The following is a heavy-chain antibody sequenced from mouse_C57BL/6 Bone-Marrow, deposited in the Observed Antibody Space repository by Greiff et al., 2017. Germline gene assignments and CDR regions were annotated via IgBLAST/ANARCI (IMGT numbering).Heavy chain of an antibody. Sequence: EVMLVESGGGLVKPGGSLKLSCAASGFTFSDYGMHWVRQAPEKGLEWVAYISSGSSTIYYADTVKGRFTISRDNAKNTLVLQMTSLRSEDTAMYYCARPGGYWNMDYWGQGTSVTVSS. D-gene: IGHD2-3*01. CDR1: GFTFSDYG. CDR2: ISSGSSTI. CDR3: ARPGGYWNMDY. V-gene: IGHV5-17*01. J-gene: IGHJ4*01.